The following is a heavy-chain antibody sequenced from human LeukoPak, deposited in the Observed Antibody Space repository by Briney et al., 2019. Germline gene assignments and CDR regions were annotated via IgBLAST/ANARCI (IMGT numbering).Heavy chain of an antibody. CDR1: GGSISSSSYY. CDR3: ARYFHYYYMDV. CDR2: IYYSGST. D-gene: IGHD3-9*01. Sequence: SETLSLTCTVSGGSISSSSYYWGWIRQPPGKGLEWIGSIYYSGSTYYNPSLKSRVTISVDTSKNQFSLKLSSVTAADTAVYYCARYFHYYYMDVWGKGTTVTVSS. V-gene: IGHV4-39*07. J-gene: IGHJ6*03.